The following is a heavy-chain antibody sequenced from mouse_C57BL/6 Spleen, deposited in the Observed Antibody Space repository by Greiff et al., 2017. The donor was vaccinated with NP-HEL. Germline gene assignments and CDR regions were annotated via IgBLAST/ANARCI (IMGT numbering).Heavy chain of an antibody. CDR3: TRHYYGSSYWYFDV. D-gene: IGHD1-1*01. Sequence: VQLQQSGTVLARPGASVKMSCKTSGYTFTSYWMHWVKQRPGQGLEWIGAIYPGNSDTSYNQKFKGKAKLTAVTSASTAYMELSSLTNEDSAVYYCTRHYYGSSYWYFDVWGTGTTVTVSS. V-gene: IGHV1-5*01. J-gene: IGHJ1*03. CDR1: GYTFTSYW. CDR2: IYPGNSDT.